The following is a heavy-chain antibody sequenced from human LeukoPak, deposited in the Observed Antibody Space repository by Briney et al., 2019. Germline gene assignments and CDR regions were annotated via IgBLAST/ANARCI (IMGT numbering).Heavy chain of an antibody. CDR3: ARGRRIYGSGSYGYNWFDP. J-gene: IGHJ5*02. CDR2: INHSGST. CDR1: GGSISLYY. Sequence: SETLSLTCTVSGGSISLYYWSWIRQPPGKGLEWIGEINHSGSTNYNPSLKSRVTISVDTSKNQFSLKLSSVTAADTAVYYCARGRRIYGSGSYGYNWFDPWGQGTLVTVSS. V-gene: IGHV4-34*01. D-gene: IGHD3-10*01.